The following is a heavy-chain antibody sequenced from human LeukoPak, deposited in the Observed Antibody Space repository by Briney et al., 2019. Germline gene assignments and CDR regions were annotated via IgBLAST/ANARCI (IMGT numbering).Heavy chain of an antibody. Sequence: SETPSLTCTVSGGSISSSSYYWGLIRQPPGKGLEWIGSIYYSGSTYYNPSLKSRVTISVDTSKNQFSLRLTSVTAADTAVYYCARGDFYDGGGRNWFDPWGQGTLVTVSS. V-gene: IGHV4-39*07. J-gene: IGHJ5*02. CDR1: GGSISSSSYY. D-gene: IGHD3-16*01. CDR3: ARGDFYDGGGRNWFDP. CDR2: IYYSGST.